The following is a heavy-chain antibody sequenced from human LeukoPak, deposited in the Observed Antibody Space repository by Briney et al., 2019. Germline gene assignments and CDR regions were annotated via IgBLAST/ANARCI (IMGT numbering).Heavy chain of an antibody. Sequence: GGSLRLSCAASGFTFSSYAVSWVRQAPGKGLEWVSAISGSGGRTYYADSVKGRFTISRDNSKNTLYLQMNSLRAEDTAVYNCAKGDFYGSGRDYYYYMDVWGKGTTVTISS. V-gene: IGHV3-23*01. D-gene: IGHD3-10*01. CDR2: ISGSGGRT. CDR3: AKGDFYGSGRDYYYYMDV. J-gene: IGHJ6*03. CDR1: GFTFSSYA.